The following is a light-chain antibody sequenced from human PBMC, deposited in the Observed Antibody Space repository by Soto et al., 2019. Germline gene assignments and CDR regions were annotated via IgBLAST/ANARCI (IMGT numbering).Light chain of an antibody. V-gene: IGLV2-14*01. CDR3: FSFTRSSTWV. Sequence: QSALTQPASVSGSPGQSITISCTGTSSDVGGYNYVSWSQQHPGKAPKLVIYEVSNRPSGVSNRFSGSKSGNTASPTISGLQAQDGAGYYCFSFTRSSTWVFGGGTKVTVL. CDR1: SSDVGGYNY. CDR2: EVS. J-gene: IGLJ3*02.